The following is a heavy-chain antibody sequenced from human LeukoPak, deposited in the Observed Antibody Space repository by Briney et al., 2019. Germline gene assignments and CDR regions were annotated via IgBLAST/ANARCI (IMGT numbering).Heavy chain of an antibody. D-gene: IGHD1-7*01. CDR2: IRSKAYGGTT. CDR3: AKDRDGGTNTRAKGFDY. CDR1: GFTFGDYA. Sequence: PGRSLRLSCTASGFTFGDYAMSWVRQAPGKGLEWVGFIRSKAYGGTTEYTASVKGRFTISRDDSKSIAYLQMNSLRVEDTAVYYCAKDRDGGTNTRAKGFDYWGQGTLVTVSS. V-gene: IGHV3-49*04. J-gene: IGHJ4*02.